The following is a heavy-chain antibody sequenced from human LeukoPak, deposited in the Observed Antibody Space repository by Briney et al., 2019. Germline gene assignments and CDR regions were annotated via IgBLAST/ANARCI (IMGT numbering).Heavy chain of an antibody. CDR3: AREEAYDSLDY. J-gene: IGHJ4*02. V-gene: IGHV3-21*06. Sequence: GSPRLSCAASGFTFSSYSMNWVRQTPGKGLEWVSSISSSSSYIYYADSVKGRFTISRDNTKNSLFLQMNSLRAGDTAVYYCAREEAYDSLDYWGQGTLVTVSS. CDR1: GFTFSSYS. CDR2: ISSSSSYI. D-gene: IGHD3-22*01.